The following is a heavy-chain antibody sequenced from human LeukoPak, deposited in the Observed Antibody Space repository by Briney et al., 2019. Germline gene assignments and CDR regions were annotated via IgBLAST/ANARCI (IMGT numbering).Heavy chain of an antibody. D-gene: IGHD4-23*01. Sequence: SQTLSLTCTVSGGSISSGGYYWSWIRQPPGKGLEWIGYIYHSGSTYYNPSLKSRVTISVDRSKNQFSLKLSSVTAADTAVYYCAREDDDYGGTREPGPGYWGQGTLVTVSS. V-gene: IGHV4-30-2*01. J-gene: IGHJ4*02. CDR2: IYHSGST. CDR3: AREDDDYGGTREPGPGY. CDR1: GGSISSGGYY.